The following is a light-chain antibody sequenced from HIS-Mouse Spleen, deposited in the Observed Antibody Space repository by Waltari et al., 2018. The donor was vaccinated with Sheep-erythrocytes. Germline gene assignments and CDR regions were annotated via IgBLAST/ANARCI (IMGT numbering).Light chain of an antibody. V-gene: IGLV3-1*01. CDR3: QAWDSSSWV. CDR1: KLGDKY. Sequence: SYELTQPPSVSVSPGQTASITCSGDKLGDKYASWYQQKPGQSPVLVIYQDSKRPSGIPERFSGSNSRNTATLTISGTQAMDEADYYCQAWDSSSWVFGGGTKLTVL. CDR2: QDS. J-gene: IGLJ3*02.